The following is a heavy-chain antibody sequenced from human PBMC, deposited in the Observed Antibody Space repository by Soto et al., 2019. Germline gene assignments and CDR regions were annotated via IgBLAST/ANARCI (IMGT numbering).Heavy chain of an antibody. V-gene: IGHV1-3*01. CDR3: ARATTVTSGDGMDV. CDR2: INAGNGNT. D-gene: IGHD4-17*01. CDR1: GYTFTSYA. J-gene: IGHJ6*02. Sequence: GASVKVSCKASGYTFTSYAMHWVRQAPGQRLEWMGWINAGNGNTNYVQKFQGRVTMTTDTSTSTAYLELRSLRSDDTAVYYCARATTVTSGDGMDVWGQGTTVTVSS.